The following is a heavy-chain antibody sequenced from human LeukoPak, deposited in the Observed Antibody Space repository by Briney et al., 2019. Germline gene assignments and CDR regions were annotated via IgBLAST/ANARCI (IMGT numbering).Heavy chain of an antibody. Sequence: ASVKVSCKASGYTFTCYYMHWVGQAPGQGREGMGWINPNSGGTNYAQKFQGRVTMTRDTSISPAYMELSRLRSDDTAVYYCARVKRVRAADAFDIWGQGTMVTVSS. CDR3: ARVKRVRAADAFDI. V-gene: IGHV1-2*02. J-gene: IGHJ3*02. D-gene: IGHD6-13*01. CDR2: INPNSGGT. CDR1: GYTFTCYY.